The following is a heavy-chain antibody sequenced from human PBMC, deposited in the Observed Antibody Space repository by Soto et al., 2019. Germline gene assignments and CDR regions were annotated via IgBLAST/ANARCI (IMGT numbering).Heavy chain of an antibody. CDR2: IYSGGST. CDR3: ARRGGGYYDFWSGYFGMDV. CDR1: GFTCSSEY. D-gene: IGHD3-3*01. V-gene: IGHV3-53*01. Sequence: SLRLSRASYGFTCSSEYMSWARHAPGKGREWVSVIYSGGSTYYADSVKGRFTISRDNSKNTLYLQMNSLRAEDTAVYYCARRGGGYYDFWSGYFGMDVWGQGTTVTVSS. J-gene: IGHJ6*02.